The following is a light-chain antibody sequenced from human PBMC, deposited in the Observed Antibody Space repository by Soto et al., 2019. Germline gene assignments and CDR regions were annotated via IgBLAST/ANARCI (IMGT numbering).Light chain of an antibody. CDR1: SSDVGSYPL. CDR2: EVF. J-gene: IGLJ1*01. Sequence: QSVVHQPASLLGSPGQSITISCTGTSSDVGSYPLVSWYQQHPGEAPKLLIFEVFRRPSGVSNRFSGSKSGNTASLTISGLQAEDEAEYYCCSYAGSSSPYVFGTGTKVTVL. V-gene: IGLV2-23*02. CDR3: CSYAGSSSPYV.